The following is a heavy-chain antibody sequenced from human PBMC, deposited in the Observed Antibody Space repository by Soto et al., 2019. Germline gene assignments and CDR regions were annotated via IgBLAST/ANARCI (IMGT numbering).Heavy chain of an antibody. D-gene: IGHD3-10*01. CDR3: ARHYGSGSDVARYYYYGMDV. CDR2: MNPNSGNT. J-gene: IGHJ6*02. Sequence: AASVKVSCKASGYTFTSYDINWVRQATGQGLEWMGWMNPNSGNTGYAQKFQGRVTMTRNTSISTAYMELSSLRSEDTAVYYCARHYGSGSDVARYYYYGMDVWGQGTTVTVSS. CDR1: GYTFTSYD. V-gene: IGHV1-8*01.